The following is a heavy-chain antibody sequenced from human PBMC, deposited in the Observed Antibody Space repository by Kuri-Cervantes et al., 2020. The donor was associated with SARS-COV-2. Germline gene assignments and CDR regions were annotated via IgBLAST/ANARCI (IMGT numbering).Heavy chain of an antibody. CDR1: GGSISSGGYY. CDR3: ARELGRFPGPLDP. CDR2: IYHSGST. Sequence: SETLSLTCTVSGGSISSGGYYWSWIRQPPGKGLEWIGYIYHSGSTYYNPSLKSRVTISVDRSKNQFSLKLSSVTAADTAVYYCARELGRFPGPLDPWGQGTLVTVSS. D-gene: IGHD2-21*01. J-gene: IGHJ5*02. V-gene: IGHV4-30-2*01.